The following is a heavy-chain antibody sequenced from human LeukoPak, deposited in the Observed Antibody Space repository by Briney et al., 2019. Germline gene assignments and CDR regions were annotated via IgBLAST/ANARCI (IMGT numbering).Heavy chain of an antibody. V-gene: IGHV4-39*07. CDR3: AREGRYCSNTSCYSRQVDY. CDR2: IYYSGST. Sequence: SETLSLTCTVSGGSISSSSYYWGWIRQPPGKGLEWIGSIYYSGSTYYNPSLKSRVTISVDTSKNQFSLKLSSVTAADTAVYYCAREGRYCSNTSCYSRQVDYWGQGTLVTVSS. D-gene: IGHD2-2*01. J-gene: IGHJ4*02. CDR1: GGSISSSSYY.